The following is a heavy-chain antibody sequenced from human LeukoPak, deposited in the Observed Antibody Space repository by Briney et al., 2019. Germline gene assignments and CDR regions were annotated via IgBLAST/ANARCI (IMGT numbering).Heavy chain of an antibody. Sequence: GGSLRLSCAASGFTVSSNYMNWVRQAPGKGLEWVSVIYSGGGTYFADSVKGRFSISRHNSKNTLYLQLNSLRVEDTAVYYCARRPDYGGTPTFDYWGQGTLVTVSS. J-gene: IGHJ4*02. V-gene: IGHV3-53*01. CDR3: ARRPDYGGTPTFDY. CDR1: GFTVSSNY. D-gene: IGHD4-23*01. CDR2: IYSGGGT.